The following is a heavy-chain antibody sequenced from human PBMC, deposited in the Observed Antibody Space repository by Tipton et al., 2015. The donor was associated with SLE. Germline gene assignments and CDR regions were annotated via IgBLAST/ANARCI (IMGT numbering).Heavy chain of an antibody. D-gene: IGHD3-10*01. CDR2: IYTSGST. CDR3: ASGAGDWYFDL. Sequence: TLSLTCTVSGGSISSGSYYWSWIRQPAGKGLEWIGRIYTSGSTNYNPSLKSRVTISVDTSKNQFSLKLSSVTAADTAVYYCASGAGDWYFDLWGRGTLVTVSS. J-gene: IGHJ2*01. CDR1: GGSISSGSYY. V-gene: IGHV4-61*02.